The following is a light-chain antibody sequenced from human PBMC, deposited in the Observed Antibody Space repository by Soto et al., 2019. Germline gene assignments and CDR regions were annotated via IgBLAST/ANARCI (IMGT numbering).Light chain of an antibody. CDR3: SSFTFITNLEL. CDR1: SSDVGGYNF. CDR2: AVN. Sequence: QSALTQPASVSGSPGQSITISCTGTSSDVGGYNFVSWYQQHPGKAPKLIIYAVNNRPSWVSDRFSASKSCNTASLTISGLQAADEGDDYCSSFTFITNLELFGGGTKLTVL. J-gene: IGLJ3*02. V-gene: IGLV2-14*01.